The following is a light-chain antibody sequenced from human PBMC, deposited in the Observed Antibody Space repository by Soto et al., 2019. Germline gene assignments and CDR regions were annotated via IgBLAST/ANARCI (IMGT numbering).Light chain of an antibody. V-gene: IGKV3-11*01. CDR3: QQRDNWPWT. J-gene: IGKJ1*01. CDR1: QSVRSN. CDR2: DVS. Sequence: EIVLTQSPATLSLSPGERATLSCRASQSVRSNLAWYQHKPGQAPRLLIYDVSNRATGIPGRVSGSGFGTDFTLTISNVEPEDFAVYYCQQRDNWPWTFGQGAKVEIK.